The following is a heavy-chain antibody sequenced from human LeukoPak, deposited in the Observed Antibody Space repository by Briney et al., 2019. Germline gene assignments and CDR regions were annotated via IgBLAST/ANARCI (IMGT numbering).Heavy chain of an antibody. J-gene: IGHJ5*02. Sequence: PGRSLRLSCAASGFTFSSYGMHWVRQAPGKGPEWVANINQNGGEKEYVDSVKGRFTISRDNAKNSLFLQMNSLRAEDTAVYYCARGIGWFENWGQGTLVTVSS. CDR2: INQNGGEK. V-gene: IGHV3-7*05. CDR1: GFTFSSYG. CDR3: ARGIGWFEN. D-gene: IGHD2-21*01.